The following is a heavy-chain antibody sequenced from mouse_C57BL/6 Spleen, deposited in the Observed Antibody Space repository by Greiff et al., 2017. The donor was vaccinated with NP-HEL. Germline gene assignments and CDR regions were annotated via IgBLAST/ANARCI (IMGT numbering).Heavy chain of an antibody. CDR1: GFTFSSYA. D-gene: IGHD2-1*01. Sequence: DVHLVESGGGLVKPGGSLKLSCAASGFTFSSYAMSWVRQTPEKRLEWVATISDGGSYTYYPDNVKGRFTFSRDNAKNNLYLQMSNLKSEDTAMYYCASRNDFAYWGQGTLVTVSA. CDR2: ISDGGSYT. CDR3: ASRNDFAY. J-gene: IGHJ3*01. V-gene: IGHV5-4*01.